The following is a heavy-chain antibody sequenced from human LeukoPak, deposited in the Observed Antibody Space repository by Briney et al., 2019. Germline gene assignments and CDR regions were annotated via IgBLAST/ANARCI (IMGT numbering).Heavy chain of an antibody. D-gene: IGHD3-22*01. CDR2: TNPNSGNT. J-gene: IGHJ5*02. CDR3: ARAQYYYDSSGYYYPDWFDP. CDR1: GYTVTSYD. V-gene: IGHV1-8*01. Sequence: ASVKVSCKASGYTVTSYDINWVRQATGQGLECMGWTNPNSGNTGYAQKFQGRVTMTRNTSISTAYMELSSLRSEDTAVYYCARAQYYYDSSGYYYPDWFDPWGQGTLVTVSS.